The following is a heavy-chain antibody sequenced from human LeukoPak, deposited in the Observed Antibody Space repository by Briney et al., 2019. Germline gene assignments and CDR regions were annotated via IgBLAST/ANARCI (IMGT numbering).Heavy chain of an antibody. CDR1: GFTFSSYS. Sequence: GGSLRLSCAASGFTFSSYSINWVRQAPGKGLEWVSSISGSSSYIYYADSVKGRFTISRDNAKNSLYLQMNSLRAEDTAVYYCARGDSSSWYLDYWGQGTLVTVSS. CDR2: ISGSSSYI. J-gene: IGHJ4*02. CDR3: ARGDSSSWYLDY. D-gene: IGHD6-13*01. V-gene: IGHV3-21*01.